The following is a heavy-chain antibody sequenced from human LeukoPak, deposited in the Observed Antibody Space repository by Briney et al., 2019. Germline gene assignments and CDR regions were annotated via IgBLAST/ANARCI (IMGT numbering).Heavy chain of an antibody. CDR1: GYTFATYG. CDR2: INAHGGST. D-gene: IGHD6-19*01. Sequence: ASVKVSCKTSGYTFATYGIGWVRQAPGQGLEWLGWINAHGGSTDYAQNIQGRVTMTTDTSTGTAYMELRSLRSDDTAVYYCARDSSGHKSFGYWGQGTLVTVSS. V-gene: IGHV1-18*01. CDR3: ARDSSGHKSFGY. J-gene: IGHJ4*02.